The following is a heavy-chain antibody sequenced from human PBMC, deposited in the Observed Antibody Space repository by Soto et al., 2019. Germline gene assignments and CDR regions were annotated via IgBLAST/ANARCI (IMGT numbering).Heavy chain of an antibody. CDR2: ISSSSSYI. D-gene: IGHD6-13*01. Sequence: EVQLLESGGGLVKPGGSLRLSCAASGFTFSSYSMNWVRQAPGKGLEWVSSISSSSSYIYYADSVKGRFTISRDNAKNSLYLQMNSLRAEDTAVYYCAKLADLGLAAAGTGDAFDIWGQGTMVTVSS. V-gene: IGHV3-21*01. J-gene: IGHJ3*02. CDR3: AKLADLGLAAAGTGDAFDI. CDR1: GFTFSSYS.